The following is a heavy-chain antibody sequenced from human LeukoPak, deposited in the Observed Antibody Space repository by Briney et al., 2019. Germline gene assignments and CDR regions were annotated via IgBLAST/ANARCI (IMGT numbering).Heavy chain of an antibody. D-gene: IGHD1-26*01. Sequence: GSLRLSCAASGFTFSSYGMNWVRQAPGKGLDWLAFIRYDGSNKYYADSVKGRFTISRDDAKNSLYLQMNSLRAEDTAVYYCARRQGRRGIVGPTILKGAFDIWGQGTMVTVSS. CDR2: IRYDGSNK. V-gene: IGHV3-30*02. CDR3: ARRQGRRGIVGPTILKGAFDI. J-gene: IGHJ3*02. CDR1: GFTFSSYG.